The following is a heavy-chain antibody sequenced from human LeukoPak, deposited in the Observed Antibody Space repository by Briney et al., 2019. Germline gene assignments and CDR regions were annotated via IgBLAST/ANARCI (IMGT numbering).Heavy chain of an antibody. J-gene: IGHJ3*02. D-gene: IGHD6-19*01. CDR3: ASSSGWYHRDAFDI. Sequence: ASVKVSCKASGYTFTGYYMHWVRQGPGQGLEWMGRINPNSGGTNYAQKFQGRVTMTRDTSISTAYMELSRLRSDDTAVYYCASSSGWYHRDAFDIWGQGTMVTVSS. CDR2: INPNSGGT. V-gene: IGHV1-2*06. CDR1: GYTFTGYY.